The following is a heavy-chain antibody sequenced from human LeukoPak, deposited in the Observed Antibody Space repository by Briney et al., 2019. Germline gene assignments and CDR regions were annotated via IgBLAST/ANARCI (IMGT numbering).Heavy chain of an antibody. J-gene: IGHJ4*02. V-gene: IGHV3-30*03. Sequence: GGSLRLSCAASGFSLSSYCMHWVRQAPGKGLEWVAVISYDGSNKYYAASVKGRFTISRDNSKNTLYLQMNSLRAEDTAVYYCASELLGRAVAGSPFDYWGQGTLVTVSS. CDR3: ASELLGRAVAGSPFDY. CDR2: ISYDGSNK. CDR1: GFSLSSYC. D-gene: IGHD6-19*01.